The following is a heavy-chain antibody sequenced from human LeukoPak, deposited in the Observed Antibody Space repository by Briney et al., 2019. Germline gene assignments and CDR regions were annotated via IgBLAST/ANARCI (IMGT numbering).Heavy chain of an antibody. D-gene: IGHD3-3*01. CDR3: ARAITTPMDV. CDR2: IYTSGNT. J-gene: IGHJ6*02. V-gene: IGHV4-4*07. Sequence: SETLSLTCTVSGGSISSYHWSWIRQPAGKGLEWIGRIYTSGNTNYNPPLKSRVTMSLDTSKNQFSLKLSSVTAADTAVYYCARAITTPMDVWGQGTTVTVSS. CDR1: GGSISSYH.